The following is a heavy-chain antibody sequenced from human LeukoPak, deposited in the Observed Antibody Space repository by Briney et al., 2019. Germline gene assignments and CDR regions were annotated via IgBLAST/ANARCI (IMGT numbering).Heavy chain of an antibody. CDR2: IYTSGST. CDR3: ARIVVVPAAPGGYYYYMDV. J-gene: IGHJ6*03. D-gene: IGHD2-2*01. Sequence: SETLSLTCTVSGGSISSYYWSWIRQPAGKGLEWIGRIYTSGSTNYNPSLKSRVTMSVDTSKNQFSLKLSSVTAADTAVYYCARIVVVPAAPGGYYYYMDVWGKGTTVTVSS. V-gene: IGHV4-4*07. CDR1: GGSISSYY.